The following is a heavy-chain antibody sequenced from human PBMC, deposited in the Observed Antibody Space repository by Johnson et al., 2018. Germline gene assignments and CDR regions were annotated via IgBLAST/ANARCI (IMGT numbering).Heavy chain of an antibody. J-gene: IGHJ6*02. CDR3: AKNRGSSNPYYYRNYYYAMDV. D-gene: IGHD3-10*01. Sequence: QVQLVESGGGVVQPGRSLRLSCATSGFTFSNYGIHWVRQAPGKGLEWVAFISDDGSNKYYGDSVKGRFIISRDNSKNTLSLQMNSLRAEDTAVYYCAKNRGSSNPYYYRNYYYAMDVWGQGTTVIVSS. CDR1: GFTFSNYG. CDR2: ISDDGSNK. V-gene: IGHV3-30*18.